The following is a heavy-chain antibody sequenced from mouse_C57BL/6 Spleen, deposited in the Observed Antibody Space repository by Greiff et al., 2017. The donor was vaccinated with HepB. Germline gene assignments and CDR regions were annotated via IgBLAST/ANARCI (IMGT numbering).Heavy chain of an antibody. V-gene: IGHV5-4*03. CDR2: ISDGGSYT. D-gene: IGHD1-1*01. Sequence: EVKLMESGGGLVKPGGSLKLSCAASGFTFSSYAMSWVRQTPEKRLEWVATISDGGSYTYYPDNVKGRFTISRDNAKNNLYLQMSHLKSEDTAMYYCARGGYYYGSSGLMDYWGQGTSVTVSS. CDR1: GFTFSSYA. J-gene: IGHJ4*01. CDR3: ARGGYYYGSSGLMDY.